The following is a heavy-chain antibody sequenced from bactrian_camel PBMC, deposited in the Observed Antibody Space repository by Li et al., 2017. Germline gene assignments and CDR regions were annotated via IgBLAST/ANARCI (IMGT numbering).Heavy chain of an antibody. D-gene: IGHD2*01. V-gene: IGHV3S53*01. CDR2: IAMDGST. CDR1: GYTKC. CDR3: AARKVARGSHFSLGRAPALRRDEYNF. J-gene: IGHJ4*01. Sequence: HVQLVESGGGSVQPGGSLRLHCATSGYTKCMAWFRQVTGREREAVASIAMDGSTSYIDSVMGRFTISRDNAKNALYLQMNVLRPEDTAMYYCAARKVARGSHFSLGRAPALRRDEYNFWGQGTQVTVS.